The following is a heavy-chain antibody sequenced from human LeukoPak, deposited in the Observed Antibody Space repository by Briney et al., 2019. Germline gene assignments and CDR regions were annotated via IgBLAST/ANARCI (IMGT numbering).Heavy chain of an antibody. V-gene: IGHV3-74*01. CDR1: GFTFSSYW. CDR2: IDSDGSST. D-gene: IGHD4-17*01. Sequence: GGSLSLSCAASGFTFSSYWMHWVRQAPGKGLVWVSRIDSDGSSTSYADSVKGRFTISRDNAKNTLYLQMNSLRAEDTAVYYCARSRQTYGDLRFDYWGQGTLVTVSS. J-gene: IGHJ4*02. CDR3: ARSRQTYGDLRFDY.